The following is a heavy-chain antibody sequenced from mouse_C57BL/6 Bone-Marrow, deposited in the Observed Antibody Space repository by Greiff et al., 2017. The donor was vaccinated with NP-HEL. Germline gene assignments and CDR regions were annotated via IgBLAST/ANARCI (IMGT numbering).Heavy chain of an antibody. CDR3: EDGYYVAY. J-gene: IGHJ3*01. V-gene: IGHV1-81*01. CDR1: GYTFTSYG. Sequence: QVQLQQSGAELARPGASVKLSCKASGYTFTSYGISWVKQRTEQGLEWIGEIYPRSGNTYYNEKFKGKATLTADKSSSTAYMELRSLTSEDSAVYFCEDGYYVAYWGQGTLVTVSA. D-gene: IGHD2-3*01. CDR2: IYPRSGNT.